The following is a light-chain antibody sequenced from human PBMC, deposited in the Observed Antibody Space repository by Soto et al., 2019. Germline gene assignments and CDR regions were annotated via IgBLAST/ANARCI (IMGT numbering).Light chain of an antibody. V-gene: IGKV3-15*01. CDR2: GDS. CDR3: HQYNHWPPLYS. CDR1: QSVSNN. Sequence: EVVLTQSPVTLSMSPGERATLSCRASQSVSNNLAWYQQKPGQAPRLLIYGDSTRATGVPARFSGSGSGTDFTLTIAGLQSEDIAIYYCHQYNHWPPLYSFGQGTRLESK. J-gene: IGKJ2*01.